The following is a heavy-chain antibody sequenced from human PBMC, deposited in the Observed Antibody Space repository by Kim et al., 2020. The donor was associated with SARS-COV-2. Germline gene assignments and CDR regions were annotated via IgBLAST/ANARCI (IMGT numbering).Heavy chain of an antibody. D-gene: IGHD3-10*01. CDR2: IKQDGSEK. Sequence: GGSLRLSCAASGFTFSSYWMSWVRQAPGKGLEWVANIKQDGSEKYYVDSVKGRFTISRDNAKNSLYLQMNSLRAEDTAVYYCAKEGDVYYGSGGDAFDIWGQGTMVTVSS. CDR3: AKEGDVYYGSGGDAFDI. V-gene: IGHV3-7*01. J-gene: IGHJ3*02. CDR1: GFTFSSYW.